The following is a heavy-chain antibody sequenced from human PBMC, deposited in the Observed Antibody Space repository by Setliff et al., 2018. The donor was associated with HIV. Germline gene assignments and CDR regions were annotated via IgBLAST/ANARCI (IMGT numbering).Heavy chain of an antibody. V-gene: IGHV4-61*10. D-gene: IGHD3-9*01. Sequence: SETLSLTCTVSGGSISSGSYYWSWIRQPAGKGLEWIAFIYYNGNAAYNPSLGSRVTISIDTSRKQFSLKVSAVTAEDTAVYYCARDRGYDILTGYYMDVWGQGTKVTVSS. CDR1: GGSISSGSYY. J-gene: IGHJ6*02. CDR2: IYYNGNA. CDR3: ARDRGYDILTGYYMDV.